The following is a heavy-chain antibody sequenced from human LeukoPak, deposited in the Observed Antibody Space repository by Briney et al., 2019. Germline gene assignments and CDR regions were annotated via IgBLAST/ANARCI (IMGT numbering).Heavy chain of an antibody. CDR1: GGSFSGYY. D-gene: IGHD5-24*01. CDR3: ARHRRWLQRDAFDI. Sequence: SETLSLTCAVYGGSFSGYYWSWIRQPPGKGLEWIGEINHSGSTNYNPSLKSRVTISVDTSKNQFSLKLSSVTAADTAVYYCARHRRWLQRDAFDIWGQGTMVTVSS. J-gene: IGHJ3*02. CDR2: INHSGST. V-gene: IGHV4-34*01.